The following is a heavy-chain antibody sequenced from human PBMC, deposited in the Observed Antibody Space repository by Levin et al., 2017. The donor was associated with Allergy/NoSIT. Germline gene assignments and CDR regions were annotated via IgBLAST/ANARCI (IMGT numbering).Heavy chain of an antibody. CDR1: GGSISSSSYY. CDR3: ARQKPRKSITMVRGVINYFDY. Sequence: SETLSLTCTVSGGSISSSSYYWGWIRQPPGKGLEWIGSIYYSGSTYYNPSLKSRVTISVDTSKNQFSLKLSSVTAADTAVYYCARQKPRKSITMVRGVINYFDYWGQGTLVTVSS. J-gene: IGHJ4*02. V-gene: IGHV4-39*01. D-gene: IGHD3-10*01. CDR2: IYYSGST.